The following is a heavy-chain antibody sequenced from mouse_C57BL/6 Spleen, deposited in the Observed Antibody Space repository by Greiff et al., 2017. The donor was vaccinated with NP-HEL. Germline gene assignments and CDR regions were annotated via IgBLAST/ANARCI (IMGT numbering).Heavy chain of an antibody. CDR3: ASYGSSYHYAMDY. CDR1: GYTFTSYW. Sequence: VQLQQPGAELVRPGSSVKLSCKASGYTFTSYWMHWVKQRPIQGLEWIGNIDPSDSETHYNQKFKDKATLTVDKSSSTAYMQLSSLTSEDSAVYYCASYGSSYHYAMDYWGQGTSVTVSS. D-gene: IGHD1-1*01. V-gene: IGHV1-52*01. J-gene: IGHJ4*01. CDR2: IDPSDSET.